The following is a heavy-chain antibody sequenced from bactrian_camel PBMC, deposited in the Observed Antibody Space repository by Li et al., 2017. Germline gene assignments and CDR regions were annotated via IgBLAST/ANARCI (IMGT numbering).Heavy chain of an antibody. J-gene: IGHJ4*01. CDR3: AARIVSRGVWSPSLERSDYNY. Sequence: VQLVESGGNSVQPGGSLRLSCTASGYTYSRYCMAWFRQAPGKEREGVATIGNGGVGENYADSVKGRFSISRDSSEATLYLLMNDLKPEDTAMYYCAARIVSRGVWSPSLERSDYNYWGQGTQVTVS. CDR2: IGNGGVGE. CDR1: GYTYSRYC. D-gene: IGHD2*01. V-gene: IGHV3S1*01.